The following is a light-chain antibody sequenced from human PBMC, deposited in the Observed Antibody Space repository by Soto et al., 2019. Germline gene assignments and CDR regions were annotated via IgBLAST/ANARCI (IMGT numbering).Light chain of an antibody. CDR2: DVS. J-gene: IGLJ1*01. V-gene: IGLV2-14*01. CDR3: SSYTSSSTYV. CDR1: SSDVGGYDY. Sequence: QSVLTQPASVSGSPGQSIAISCTGTSSDVGGYDYVSWYQQHPDKAPKIMIYDVSNRPSGVSNRFSGSKSGNTASLTISGLQAEDEADYYCSSYTSSSTYVFGTGTKVTVL.